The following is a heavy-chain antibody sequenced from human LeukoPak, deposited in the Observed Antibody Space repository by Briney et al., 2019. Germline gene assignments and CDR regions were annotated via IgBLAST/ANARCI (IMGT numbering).Heavy chain of an antibody. CDR3: ARDIEYSSSSEDY. CDR2: INPNSGGT. V-gene: IGHV1-2*02. J-gene: IGHJ4*02. D-gene: IGHD6-6*01. CDR1: GYTFTGYY. Sequence: ASVKVSCEVSGYTFTGYYMHWVRHPPGQGLEWMGWINPNSGGTNYAQKFQGRVTMTRDTSISTAYMELSRLRSDDTAVYYCARDIEYSSSSEDYWGQGTLVTVSS.